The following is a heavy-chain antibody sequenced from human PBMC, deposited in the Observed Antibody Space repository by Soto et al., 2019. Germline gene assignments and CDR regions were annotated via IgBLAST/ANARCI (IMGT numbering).Heavy chain of an antibody. CDR1: GYTFTGYY. V-gene: IGHV1-2*02. Sequence: ASVKVSSKASGYTFTGYYMHWVRQAPGQRLEWMGWINANNGSTKYSQKFQGRVTITRDTSASTAYMELSSLRSEDTAVYYCARASFYTPRGPYFDYWGQGTLVTVSS. J-gene: IGHJ4*02. D-gene: IGHD5-18*01. CDR3: ARASFYTPRGPYFDY. CDR2: INANNGST.